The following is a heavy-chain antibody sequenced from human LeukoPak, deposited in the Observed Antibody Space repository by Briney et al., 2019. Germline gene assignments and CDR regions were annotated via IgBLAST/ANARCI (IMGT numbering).Heavy chain of an antibody. CDR1: GGSISSGGYY. CDR3: ARVKIFGVVMPNWFDP. J-gene: IGHJ5*02. V-gene: IGHV4-31*03. D-gene: IGHD3-3*01. Sequence: SQTLSLTCTVSGGSISSGGYYWSWIRQHPGKGLEWIGYIYYSGSTYYNPSLKSRVTISVDTPKNQFSLKLSSVTAADTAVYYCARVKIFGVVMPNWFDPWGQGTLVTVSS. CDR2: IYYSGST.